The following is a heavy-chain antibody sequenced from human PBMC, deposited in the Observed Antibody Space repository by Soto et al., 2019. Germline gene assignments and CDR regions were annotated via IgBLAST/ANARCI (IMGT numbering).Heavy chain of an antibody. CDR3: ATGGYDFWSGPPRDSYYYYMDV. V-gene: IGHV1-8*01. CDR1: GYTFTSYD. J-gene: IGHJ6*03. Sequence: ASVKVSCKASGYTFTSYDINWVRQATGQGLEWMGWMNPNSGNTGYAQKFQGRVTMTRNTSISTAYMELSRLGSEDTAVYYCATGGYDFWSGPPRDSYYYYMDVWGKGTTVTVSS. CDR2: MNPNSGNT. D-gene: IGHD3-3*01.